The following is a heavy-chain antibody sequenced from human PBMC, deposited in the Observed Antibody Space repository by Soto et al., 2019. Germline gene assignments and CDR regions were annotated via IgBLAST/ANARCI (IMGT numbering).Heavy chain of an antibody. CDR1: GFTFSSYA. CDR3: ARRGYGSRWPNVYMDV. V-gene: IGHV3-64*01. D-gene: IGHD6-13*01. J-gene: IGHJ6*03. Sequence: GGSLRLSCVGSGFTFSSYAMSWVRQAPGKGLEYVSGISNNGAHTDYANSVKGRFTISRDNPENTLYLQMGSLRAEDMALYYCARRGYGSRWPNVYMDVWGKGTTVTVSS. CDR2: ISNNGAHT.